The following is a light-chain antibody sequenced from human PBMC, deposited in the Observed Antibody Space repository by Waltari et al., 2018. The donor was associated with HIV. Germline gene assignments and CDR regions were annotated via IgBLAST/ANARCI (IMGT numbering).Light chain of an antibody. V-gene: IGKV3-11*01. CDR1: QSLSRH. J-gene: IGKJ4*01. CDR2: ETS. CDR3: QQRGTWPPVT. Sequence: ELVLTQSPATLSVSPGERATLSCRASQSLSRHLAWYQQKSGQAPRLLIYETSTRAAGTPGRFTGSGSGTDFALTITGVEPADVAVYYCQQRGTWPPVTFGGGTKVEI.